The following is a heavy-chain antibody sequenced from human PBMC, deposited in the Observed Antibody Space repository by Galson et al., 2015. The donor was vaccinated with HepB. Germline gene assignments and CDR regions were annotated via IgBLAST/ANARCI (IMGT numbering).Heavy chain of an antibody. Sequence: CAISGDSVSSNSAAWSWIRRSPSRGLEWLGRTYYRSKWYNDYAVSVRSRITINPDTSKNQFSLQLRSVTPDDTAVYYCARGSGRYAMDVWGQGTTVTVSS. D-gene: IGHD3-10*01. CDR1: GDSVSSNSAA. J-gene: IGHJ6*02. CDR2: TYYRSKWYN. V-gene: IGHV6-1*01. CDR3: ARGSGRYAMDV.